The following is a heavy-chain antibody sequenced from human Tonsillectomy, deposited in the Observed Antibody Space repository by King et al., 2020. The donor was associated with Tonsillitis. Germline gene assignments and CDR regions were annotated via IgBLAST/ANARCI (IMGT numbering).Heavy chain of an antibody. V-gene: IGHV1-18*01. CDR3: ARKDYYDSSGYYGGDAFDI. D-gene: IGHD3-22*01. J-gene: IGHJ3*02. CDR2: ISAYNGNT. Sequence: QLVQSGAEVKKPGASVKVSCKASGYTFTSYGISWVRQAPGQGLEWMGWISAYNGNTNYAQKLQGRVTMTTDTSTSTAYMELRSLRSDDTAVYYCARKDYYDSSGYYGGDAFDIWGQGTMVTVSS. CDR1: GYTFTSYG.